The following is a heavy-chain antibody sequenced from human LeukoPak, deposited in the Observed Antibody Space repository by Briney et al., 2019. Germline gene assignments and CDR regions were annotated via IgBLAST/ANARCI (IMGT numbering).Heavy chain of an antibody. CDR1: GFTFSSYG. V-gene: IGHV3-33*01. D-gene: IGHD2-2*01. Sequence: GRSLRHSCAASGFTFSSYGMHWVRQAPGKGLEWVAVIWYDGSNKYYADSVKGRFTISRDNSKNTLYLQMNSLRAEDTAVYYCARQRGYCSSTSCSYYGMDVWGQGTTVTVSS. J-gene: IGHJ6*02. CDR2: IWYDGSNK. CDR3: ARQRGYCSSTSCSYYGMDV.